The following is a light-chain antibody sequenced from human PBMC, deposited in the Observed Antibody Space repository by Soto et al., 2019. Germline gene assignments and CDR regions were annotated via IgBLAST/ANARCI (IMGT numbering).Light chain of an antibody. CDR3: QQHGSSPWT. CDR2: GAS. Sequence: DIVLTQSPGTLSLSPGERATLSCRASQSVSSSYLAWYQQKPGQAPRLLIYGASSRATGIPDRFSGSGSGTDFTLTISRLEPEDFAVYYCQQHGSSPWTFGQGTKV. CDR1: QSVSSSY. J-gene: IGKJ1*01. V-gene: IGKV3-20*01.